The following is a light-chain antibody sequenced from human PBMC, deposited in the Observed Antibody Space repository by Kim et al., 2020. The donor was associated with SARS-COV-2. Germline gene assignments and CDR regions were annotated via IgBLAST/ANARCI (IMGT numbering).Light chain of an antibody. CDR2: GNS. J-gene: IGLJ3*02. CDR3: QSYDSSLSGPWV. CDR1: SCNIGAGYD. Sequence: VTISCTGSSCNIGAGYDVHWYQQLPGTAPKLLIYGNSNRPSGVPDRFSGSKSGTSASLAITGLQAEDEADYYCQSYDSSLSGPWVFGGGTQLTVL. V-gene: IGLV1-40*01.